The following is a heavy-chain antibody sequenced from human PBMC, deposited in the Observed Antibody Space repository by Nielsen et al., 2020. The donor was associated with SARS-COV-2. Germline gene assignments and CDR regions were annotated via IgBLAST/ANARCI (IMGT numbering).Heavy chain of an antibody. D-gene: IGHD2-21*02. CDR2: IYYSGST. J-gene: IGHJ4*02. V-gene: IGHV4-39*01. Sequence: GSLRLSCAVYGGSFSSYYWGWIRQPPGKGLEWIGSIYYSGSTYYNPSLKSRVTISVDTSKNQFSLKLSSVTAADTAVYYCATTPSSVTAYAVGYWGQGTPVTVSS. CDR1: GGSFSSYY. CDR3: ATTPSSVTAYAVGY.